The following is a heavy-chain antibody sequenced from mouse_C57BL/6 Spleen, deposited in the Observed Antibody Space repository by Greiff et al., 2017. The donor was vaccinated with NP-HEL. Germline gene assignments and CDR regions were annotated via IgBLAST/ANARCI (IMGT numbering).Heavy chain of an antibody. Sequence: QVHVKQSGAELARPGASVKLSCKASGYTFTSYGISWVKQRTGQGLEWIGEIYPRSGNTYYNEKFKGKATLTADKSSSTAYMELRSLTSEDSAVYFCASIPDGYYSYFDYWGQGTTLTVSS. CDR3: ASIPDGYYSYFDY. V-gene: IGHV1-81*01. CDR2: IYPRSGNT. CDR1: GYTFTSYG. D-gene: IGHD2-3*01. J-gene: IGHJ2*01.